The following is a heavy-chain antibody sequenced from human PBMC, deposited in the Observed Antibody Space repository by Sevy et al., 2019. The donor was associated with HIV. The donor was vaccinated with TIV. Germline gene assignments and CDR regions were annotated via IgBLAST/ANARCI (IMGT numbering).Heavy chain of an antibody. CDR1: GFIFNQFG. CDR2: TRYDGTTK. D-gene: IGHD3-10*01. J-gene: IGHJ3*02. Sequence: GGSLRLSCTAYGFIFNQFGFHWVRQAPGKGPEWVAFTRYDGTTKYYADSVKGRFTISRENSKNTLYLQMNNLNPEDTALYHCVKGLGMVQGALLSEDIWGQRTMVTVSS. CDR3: VKGLGMVQGALLSEDI. V-gene: IGHV3-30*02.